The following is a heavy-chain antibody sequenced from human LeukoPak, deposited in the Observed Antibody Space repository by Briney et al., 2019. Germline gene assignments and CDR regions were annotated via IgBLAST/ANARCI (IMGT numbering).Heavy chain of an antibody. CDR2: INQDGSRK. CDR3: ARLWGDATIFDL. CDR1: EFTFSAFW. Sequence: GGSLRLSCAASEFTFSAFWMSWVRQAPGKGLEWVANINQDGSRKHYVDSVKGRFTVSRDNAEKSLYLQTNSLRAEDTAIYYCARLWGDATIFDLWGQGTLLTVSS. V-gene: IGHV3-7*01. J-gene: IGHJ4*02. D-gene: IGHD5-12*01.